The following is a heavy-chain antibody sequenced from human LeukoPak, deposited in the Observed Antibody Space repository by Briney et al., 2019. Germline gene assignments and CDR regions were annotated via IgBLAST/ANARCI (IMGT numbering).Heavy chain of an antibody. V-gene: IGHV4-34*01. CDR3: AKHLRRRFFSRTLGFDP. CDR2: INHGGST. D-gene: IGHD3-3*01. Sequence: SETLSLTCAVYGGSFSDSYWSWIRQPPGKGLEWIGEINHGGSTKFNPSLKSRVTISLDTSRNQFSLKVNSVTAADTAVYYCAKHLRRRFFSRTLGFDPWGQGTLVTVSS. CDR1: GGSFSDSY. J-gene: IGHJ5*02.